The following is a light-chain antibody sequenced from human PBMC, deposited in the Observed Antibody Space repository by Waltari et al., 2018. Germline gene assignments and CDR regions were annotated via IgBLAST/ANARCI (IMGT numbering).Light chain of an antibody. Sequence: EIVMTQSPATLSVSPGEGATLSCRASQSVTSKLAWYQLKPGQAPRLVIYDASSRATHIPARFSGSGSGTEFTLTISSLQSEDFAVFYCQQYHNWPPWTFGQGTKVEI. J-gene: IGKJ1*01. CDR1: QSVTSK. CDR3: QQYHNWPPWT. V-gene: IGKV3D-15*01. CDR2: DAS.